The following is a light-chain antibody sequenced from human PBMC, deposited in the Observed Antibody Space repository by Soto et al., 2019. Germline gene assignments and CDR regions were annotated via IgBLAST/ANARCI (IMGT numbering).Light chain of an antibody. CDR1: QSVSTN. V-gene: IGKV3-15*01. CDR2: AAS. CDR3: QQYNDWPRNT. J-gene: IGKJ2*01. Sequence: EVVMTQSPASLSVSPGERATLSCRASQSVSTNLAWYQQKPGQPPRLLMYAASTRATGVPARFGGSGSGTEFTLTISSLQSEDFAVYYCQQYNDWPRNTFGQGTTLEIK.